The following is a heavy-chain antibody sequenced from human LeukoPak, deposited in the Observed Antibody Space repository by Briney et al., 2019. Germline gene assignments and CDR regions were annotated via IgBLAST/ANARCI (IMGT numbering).Heavy chain of an antibody. CDR3: ARDRAANQDWVEFDP. D-gene: IGHD3/OR15-3a*01. J-gene: IGHJ5*02. Sequence: GGSLRLSCAVSGFRVSDYYMSWVRQAPGKGLEWVALIRDRGEAFYADYARGRFAISRDESENTLYLQMNSMRVEDTAVYFCARDRAANQDWVEFDPWGQGNPVIVSS. CDR1: GFRVSDYY. V-gene: IGHV3-66*03. CDR2: IRDRGEA.